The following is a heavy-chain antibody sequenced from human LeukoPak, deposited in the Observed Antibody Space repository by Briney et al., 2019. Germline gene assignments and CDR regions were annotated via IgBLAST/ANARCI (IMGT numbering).Heavy chain of an antibody. V-gene: IGHV3-30*18. J-gene: IGHJ4*02. D-gene: IGHD1-26*01. Sequence: GKSLRLSCAASGFTFSSYGMHWVRQAPGKGLEWVAVISYDGSNKYYADSVKGRFTISRDNSKNTLYLQMNSLRAEDTAVYYCAKDPQVWSYYSYYFDYWGQGTLVTVSS. CDR3: AKDPQVWSYYSYYFDY. CDR1: GFTFSSYG. CDR2: ISYDGSNK.